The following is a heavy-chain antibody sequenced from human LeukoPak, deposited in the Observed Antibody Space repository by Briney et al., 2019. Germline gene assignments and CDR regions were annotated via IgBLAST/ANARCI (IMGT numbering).Heavy chain of an antibody. Sequence: PGGSLRLSCAASGFSLSGYGMRWVRQAPGKGLEWVALICSTGTNEFYADDVKDGFSISRDNSKNIVHVHMNSLRGGDTALYYCAREVVRGYEMDVWGQGTTVTVS. CDR3: AREVVRGYEMDV. CDR1: GFSLSGYG. CDR2: ICSTGTNE. V-gene: IGHV3-33*01. J-gene: IGHJ6*01. D-gene: IGHD3-16*01.